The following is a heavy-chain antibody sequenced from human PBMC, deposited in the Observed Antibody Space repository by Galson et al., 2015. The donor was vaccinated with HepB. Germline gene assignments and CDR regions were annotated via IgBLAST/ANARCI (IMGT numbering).Heavy chain of an antibody. CDR3: TILSSHGQPY. CDR1: GFTFSGSA. Sequence: SLRLSCAASGFTFSGSAMHWVRQASGKGLEWVRRIRSKANSYATAYAASVKGRFTISRDDSKNTAYLQMNSLKTEDTAVYYCTILSSHGQPYWGQGTLVTVSS. J-gene: IGHJ4*02. CDR2: IRSKANSYAT. D-gene: IGHD6-13*01. V-gene: IGHV3-73*01.